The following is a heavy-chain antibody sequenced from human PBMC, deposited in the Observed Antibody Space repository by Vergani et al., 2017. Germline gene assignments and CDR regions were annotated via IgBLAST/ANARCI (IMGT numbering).Heavy chain of an antibody. Sequence: QVQLVQSGAEVKKPGASVKVSCKASGYTFTSYGISWVRQAPGKGLEWMGWISAYNGNTNYAQKLQGRVTMTTGTSTSTAYMELRSLRSDVTAVYYGARVGWLVREDYYYYYGMDVWGQGTTVTVSS. V-gene: IGHV1-18*01. CDR1: GYTFTSYG. J-gene: IGHJ6*02. CDR3: ARVGWLVREDYYYYYGMDV. D-gene: IGHD6-19*01. CDR2: ISAYNGNT.